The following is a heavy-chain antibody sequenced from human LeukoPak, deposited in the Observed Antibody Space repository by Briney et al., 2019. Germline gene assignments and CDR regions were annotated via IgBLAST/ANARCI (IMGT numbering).Heavy chain of an antibody. CDR2: ISWDGGST. Sequence: PGGSLRLSCAASGFTFDDYTMHWVRQAPGKGLEWVSLISWDGGSTYYADSVKGRFTISRDNSKNSLYLQMNSLRTEDTALYYCAKDIGNMVRGVIWSYFDYWGQGTLVTVSS. J-gene: IGHJ4*02. CDR1: GFTFDDYT. CDR3: AKDIGNMVRGVIWSYFDY. D-gene: IGHD3-10*01. V-gene: IGHV3-43*01.